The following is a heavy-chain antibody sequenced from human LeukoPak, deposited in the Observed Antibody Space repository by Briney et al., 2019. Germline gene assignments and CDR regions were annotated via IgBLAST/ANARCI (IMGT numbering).Heavy chain of an antibody. CDR2: IKKDGSEK. CDR3: ARDLSGVTGYTYGRGIDY. D-gene: IGHD5-18*01. CDR1: GFTFSSYW. J-gene: IGHJ4*02. Sequence: PGRSLRLSCAASGFTFSSYWMSWVRQAPGKGLEWVANIKKDGSEKYYVDSVKGRFTISRDNAKTSLYLQMNSLRVEDTAVYYCARDLSGVTGYTYGRGIDYWGQGTLVTVSS. V-gene: IGHV3-7*01.